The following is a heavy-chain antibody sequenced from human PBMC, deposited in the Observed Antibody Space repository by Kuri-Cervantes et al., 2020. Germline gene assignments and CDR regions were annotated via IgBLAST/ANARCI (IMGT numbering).Heavy chain of an antibody. CDR3: ARVGWSDPNYYYYGMDV. D-gene: IGHD6-19*01. V-gene: IGHV1-24*01. Sequence: ASVKVSCKVSGYTLTELSMHWVRQAPGKGLEWMGGFDPEDGEAIYAQKFQGRVAMTEDTSTDTAYMELSSLRSEDTAVYYCARVGWSDPNYYYYGMDVWGQGTTVTVSS. CDR1: GYTLTELS. J-gene: IGHJ6*02. CDR2: FDPEDGEA.